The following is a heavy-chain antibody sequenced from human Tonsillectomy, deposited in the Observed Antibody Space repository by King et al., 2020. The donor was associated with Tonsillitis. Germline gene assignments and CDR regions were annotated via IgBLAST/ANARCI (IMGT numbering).Heavy chain of an antibody. CDR3: ARVPQLGRADYFYYMDV. D-gene: IGHD1-1*01. Sequence: VQLVESGGGLVQPGGSLRLSCAASGFTFSSYEMNWVRQAPGKGLDWISYISYSGSAIYYADSVEGRFTLSRDSAKNSLYLQMKSLRAEDTAVYYCARVPQLGRADYFYYMDVWGKGTAVTVSS. CDR1: GFTFSSYE. CDR2: ISYSGSAI. J-gene: IGHJ6*03. V-gene: IGHV3-48*03.